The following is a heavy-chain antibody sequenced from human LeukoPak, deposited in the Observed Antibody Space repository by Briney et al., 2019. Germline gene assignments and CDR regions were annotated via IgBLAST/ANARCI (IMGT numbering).Heavy chain of an antibody. D-gene: IGHD4-23*01. V-gene: IGHV3-21*01. CDR2: ISSSSFFI. Sequence: PGGSLRLSCVASGFTFSTYTMNWVRQAPGNGLEWVSSISSSSFFISYADSVKGRFTISRDNAKNSLYLQMKSLRAEDTAVYYCARGRMTTVVNWFDPRGQGTLVTVSS. CDR3: ARGRMTTVVNWFDP. J-gene: IGHJ5*02. CDR1: GFTFSTYT.